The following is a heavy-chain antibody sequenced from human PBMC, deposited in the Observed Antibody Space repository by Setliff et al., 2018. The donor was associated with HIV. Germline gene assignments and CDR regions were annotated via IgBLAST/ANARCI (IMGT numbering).Heavy chain of an antibody. Sequence: SETLSLTCTVSGGSMSSYYWSWIRQPPGKGLEWIGSIYYTGSTDYNPSLMSRVTISLDRSKNQLSLKLNSVIAADTAVYYCARNRVPSSLWGQGTLVTVSS. J-gene: IGHJ4*02. D-gene: IGHD3-10*01. V-gene: IGHV4-59*01. CDR1: GGSMSSYY. CDR2: IYYTGST. CDR3: ARNRVPSSL.